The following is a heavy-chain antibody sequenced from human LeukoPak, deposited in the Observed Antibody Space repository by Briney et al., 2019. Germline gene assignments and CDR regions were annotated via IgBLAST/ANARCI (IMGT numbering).Heavy chain of an antibody. V-gene: IGHV1-18*01. J-gene: IGHJ3*02. CDR2: ISAYNGNT. Sequence: VASVKVSCKASGYTFTSYGISWVRQAPGQGLEWMGWISAYNGNTNYAQKLQGRVTMTTDTSTSTAYMELRSLRSDDTAVYYCARDPRYCSGGSCHDDAFDIWGQGTMVTVSS. CDR1: GYTFTSYG. D-gene: IGHD2-15*01. CDR3: ARDPRYCSGGSCHDDAFDI.